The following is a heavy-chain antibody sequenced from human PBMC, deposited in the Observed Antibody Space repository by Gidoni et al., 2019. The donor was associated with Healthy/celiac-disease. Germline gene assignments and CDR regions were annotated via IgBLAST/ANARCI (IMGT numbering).Heavy chain of an antibody. J-gene: IGHJ3*02. CDR1: GASVSSNSAP. CDR2: TYYRSKWYN. CDR3: ARGGSKYGSGTLNAFDI. Sequence: QVQLQQSGPGLVKPSQTLSLTSATSGASVSSNSAPWNWIMQSPSRGLEWLGRTYYRSKWYNDYAVSVKSRIDINPDTSKNQFSLQLNSVTPEETAVYYCARGGSKYGSGTLNAFDIWGQGTMVTVSS. D-gene: IGHD3-10*01. V-gene: IGHV6-1*01.